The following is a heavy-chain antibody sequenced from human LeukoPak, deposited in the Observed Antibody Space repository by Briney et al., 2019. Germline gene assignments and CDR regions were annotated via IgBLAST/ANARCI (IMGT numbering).Heavy chain of an antibody. J-gene: IGHJ6*02. D-gene: IGHD5-12*01. CDR1: GFTFSSYW. V-gene: IGHV3-7*01. CDR3: ARGGYSGIYYGMDV. Sequence: GGSLRLSCAASGFTFSSYWMSWVRQAPGKGLEWVANIKQDGSEKYYVDSVKGRFTISRDNSKNTLYLQMNSLRAEDTALYYCARGGYSGIYYGMDVWGQGTTVTVSS. CDR2: IKQDGSEK.